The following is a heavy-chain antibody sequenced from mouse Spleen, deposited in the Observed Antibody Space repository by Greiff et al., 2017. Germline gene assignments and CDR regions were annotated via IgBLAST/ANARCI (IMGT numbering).Heavy chain of an antibody. V-gene: IGHV1-4*01. CDR3: ARYDPWYFDV. J-gene: IGHJ1*01. CDR1: GYTFTSYT. D-gene: IGHD2-3*01. Sequence: VKLMESGAELARPGASVKMSCKASGYTFTSYTMHWVKQRPGQGLEWIGYINPSSGYTKYNQKFKDKATLTADKSSSTAYMQLSSLTSEDSAVYYCARYDPWYFDVWGAGTTVTVSS. CDR2: INPSSGYT.